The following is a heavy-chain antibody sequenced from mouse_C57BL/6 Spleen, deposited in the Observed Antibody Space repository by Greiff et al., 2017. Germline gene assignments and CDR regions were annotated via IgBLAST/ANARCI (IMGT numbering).Heavy chain of an antibody. D-gene: IGHD2-2*01. CDR3: ARSTMFTRDLAD. V-gene: IGHV1-69*01. J-gene: IGHJ3*01. Sequence: QVQLQQPGAELVMPGASVKLSCKASGYTFTSYWMHWVKQRPGQGLEWIGEIDPSDSYTNYNQKFKGKSTLTVDKSSSTAYMQLSSLTSEDSAVYYCARSTMFTRDLADWGQGTLVTVSA. CDR1: GYTFTSYW. CDR2: IDPSDSYT.